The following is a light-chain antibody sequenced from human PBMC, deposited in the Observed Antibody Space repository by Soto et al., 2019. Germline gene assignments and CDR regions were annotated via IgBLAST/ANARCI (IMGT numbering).Light chain of an antibody. Sequence: QAVVTQPPSASASLGASVTLTCTLSSGYSNYKVDWYQQRPGKGPRFVMRVGTGGIVGSKGDGIPDRFSVLGSGLNRYLTIKNIQEEDESDSHCGADHGSGSNLVLFGGGTKLTVL. CDR2: VGTGGIVG. V-gene: IGLV9-49*01. CDR3: GADHGSGSNLVL. CDR1: SGYSNYK. J-gene: IGLJ2*01.